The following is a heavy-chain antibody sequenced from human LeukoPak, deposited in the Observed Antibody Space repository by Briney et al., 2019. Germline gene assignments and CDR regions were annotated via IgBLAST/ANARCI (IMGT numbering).Heavy chain of an antibody. CDR3: AKASSSWYSDFDY. CDR1: GFSLNNYA. D-gene: IGHD6-13*01. J-gene: IGHJ4*02. V-gene: IGHV3-23*01. Sequence: GGSLRLSCAASGFSLNNYAMNWARQATGKGLEWVSAISASGGTTYNSDSVKGRFTISRDSAKNTLYLQINSLRAEDSAVYYCAKASSSWYSDFDYWGQGTLVTVSS. CDR2: ISASGGTT.